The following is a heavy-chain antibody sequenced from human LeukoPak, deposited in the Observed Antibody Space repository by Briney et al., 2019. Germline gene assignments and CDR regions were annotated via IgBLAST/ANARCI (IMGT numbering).Heavy chain of an antibody. J-gene: IGHJ3*02. CDR1: GFTLSDFG. CDR3: AKGKWGNIYPHDALDI. V-gene: IGHV3-30*18. D-gene: IGHD2/OR15-2a*01. Sequence: TGGSLRLSCAVSGFTLSDFGMYWVRQAPGKGLEWVAVISYDGSNKYYEDSVKDRFTISSDNSNNTLHLQMNSLRAEDTAVYYCAKGKWGNIYPHDALDIWGQGTMVAVSS. CDR2: ISYDGSNK.